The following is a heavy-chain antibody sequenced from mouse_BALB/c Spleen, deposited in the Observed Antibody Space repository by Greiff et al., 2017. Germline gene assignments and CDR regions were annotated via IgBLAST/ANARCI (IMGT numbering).Heavy chain of an antibody. CDR1: GYSITSGYY. CDR3: ATYYRYEGFDY. V-gene: IGHV3-6*02. CDR2: ISYDGSN. Sequence: VQLKESGPGLVKPSQSLSLTCSVTGYSITSGYYWNWIRQFPGNKLEWMGYISYDGSNNYNPSLKNRISITRDTSKNQFFLKLNSVTTEDTATYYCATYYRYEGFDYWGQGTTLTVSS. J-gene: IGHJ2*01. D-gene: IGHD2-14*01.